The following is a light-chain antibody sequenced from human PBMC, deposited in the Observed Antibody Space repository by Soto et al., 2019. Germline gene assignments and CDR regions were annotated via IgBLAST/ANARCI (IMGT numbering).Light chain of an antibody. J-gene: IGKJ3*01. Sequence: EIVMTQSPATLSVSPGERATLSCRASQSVSSNLAWYQQKPGQAPRLLIYGASTRATGIPARFSGSVSGTEFTLTISSQPSEDFAVYYCQQYNNWLTFGPGTNVDIK. CDR3: QQYNNWLT. V-gene: IGKV3-15*01. CDR2: GAS. CDR1: QSVSSN.